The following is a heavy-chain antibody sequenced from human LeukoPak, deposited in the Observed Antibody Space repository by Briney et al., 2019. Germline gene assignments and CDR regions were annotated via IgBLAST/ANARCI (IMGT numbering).Heavy chain of an antibody. V-gene: IGHV4-4*09. CDR3: ARQKCTSTSCLTKNAFDI. Sequence: SETLSLTCTVSGSISGYYWSWIRQPPGKGLEWIGYIYTSGSTNYNPTLESRVTISVDTSKNQFSLDLSSVTAADTAVYYCARQKCTSTSCLTKNAFDIWGQGTMVTVSS. CDR2: IYTSGST. D-gene: IGHD2-2*01. CDR1: GSISGYY. J-gene: IGHJ3*02.